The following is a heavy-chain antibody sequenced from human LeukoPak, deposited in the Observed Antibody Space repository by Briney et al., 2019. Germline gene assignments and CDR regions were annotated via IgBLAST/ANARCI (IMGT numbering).Heavy chain of an antibody. CDR3: AKLEHDFGDYLDY. Sequence: GGSLRLSCAASGFTFSSHAMSWVRQAPGKGLEWVSAISGSGGSTYYADSVKGRFTISRDNSKNTLYLQMNSLRAEDTAVYYCAKLEHDFGDYLDYWGQGTLVTVSS. D-gene: IGHD4-17*01. V-gene: IGHV3-23*01. CDR2: ISGSGGST. J-gene: IGHJ4*02. CDR1: GFTFSSHA.